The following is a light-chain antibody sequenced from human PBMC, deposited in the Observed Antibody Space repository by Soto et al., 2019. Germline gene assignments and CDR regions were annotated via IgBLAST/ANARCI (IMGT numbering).Light chain of an antibody. CDR1: QSIGND. CDR3: QQYHNWPRT. CDR2: GAF. Sequence: EIVMTQSPATLSVSPGEGATLSCWASQSIGNDVAWYQQRPGQAPRLLIYGAFTRAPGIPARFSGSGSGTDFTLTISGLLSEDFALYYCQQYHNWPRTFGQGTKVDIK. V-gene: IGKV3-15*01. J-gene: IGKJ1*01.